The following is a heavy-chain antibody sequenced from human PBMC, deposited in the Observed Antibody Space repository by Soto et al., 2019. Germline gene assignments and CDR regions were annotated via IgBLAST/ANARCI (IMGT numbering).Heavy chain of an antibody. V-gene: IGHV4-61*01. CDR3: ARDGHGMDV. CDR1: GGSVSTGSYD. Sequence: SETLSLTCTVSGGSVSTGSYDWIWIRQPPGKGLEWIGKIFFTGSAHYNPSLRNRVTMSVDTSKDQFSLTLTSVTAADTAVYYCARDGHGMDVWGQGTTVTVSS. J-gene: IGHJ6*02. CDR2: IFFTGSA.